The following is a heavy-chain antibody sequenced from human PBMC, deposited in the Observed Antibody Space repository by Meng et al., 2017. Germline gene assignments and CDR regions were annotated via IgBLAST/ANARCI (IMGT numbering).Heavy chain of an antibody. D-gene: IGHD6-19*01. CDR2: ISYDGSNK. CDR1: EFTFMSYA. V-gene: IGHV3-30*01. CDR3: ARGRAALQWLAD. J-gene: IGHJ4*02. Sequence: VGSVGALFLPGGSLGLSCADSEFTFMSYAMHWVRQAQGKGLEWVAVISYDGSNKYYADSVKGRFTISRDNSKNTLYLQMNSLRAEDTAVYYCARGRAALQWLADWGQGTLVTVSS.